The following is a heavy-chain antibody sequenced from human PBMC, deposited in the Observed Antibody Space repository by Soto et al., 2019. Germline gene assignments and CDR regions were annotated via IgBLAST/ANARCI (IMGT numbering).Heavy chain of an antibody. Sequence: ASVKVSCKASGYTFTGYYMHWVRQAPGQGLEWMGWINPNSGGTNYAQKFQGWVTMTRDTSISAAYMELSRLGSDDTAVYYCARYPYYYDSSGYKHFQHWGQGTLVTVSS. V-gene: IGHV1-2*04. CDR2: INPNSGGT. J-gene: IGHJ1*01. CDR1: GYTFTGYY. CDR3: ARYPYYYDSSGYKHFQH. D-gene: IGHD3-22*01.